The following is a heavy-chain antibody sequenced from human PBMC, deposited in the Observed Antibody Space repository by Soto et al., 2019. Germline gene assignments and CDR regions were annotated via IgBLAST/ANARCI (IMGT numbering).Heavy chain of an antibody. CDR3: AREPLYSSSWYESLYYYYYGMDV. V-gene: IGHV7-4-1*01. CDR1: GYTFTSYA. CDR2: INTNTGNP. D-gene: IGHD6-13*01. Sequence: QVQLVQSGSELKKPGASVKVSCKASGYTFTSYAMNWVRQAPGLGLEWMGWINTNTGNPTYAQGFTGRFVFSLDTSVSTAYLQICSLKAEDTAVYYCAREPLYSSSWYESLYYYYYGMDVWGQGTTVTVSS. J-gene: IGHJ6*02.